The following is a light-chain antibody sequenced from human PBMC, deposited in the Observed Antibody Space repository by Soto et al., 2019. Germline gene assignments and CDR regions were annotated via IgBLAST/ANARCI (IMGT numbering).Light chain of an antibody. Sequence: EIVMTQSPATLSVSPGERATLSCRASQSINNNLAWYQQKPGQAPRLLIHGASTRATGIPARISGSGSGTEFTLTISSLQSEDFAVYYCQQYNNWPWTFGQGT. CDR2: GAS. CDR1: QSINNN. CDR3: QQYNNWPWT. V-gene: IGKV3-15*01. J-gene: IGKJ1*01.